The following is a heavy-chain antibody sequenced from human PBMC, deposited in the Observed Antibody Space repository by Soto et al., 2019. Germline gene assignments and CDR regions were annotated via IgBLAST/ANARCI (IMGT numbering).Heavy chain of an antibody. Sequence: QVQLVESGGGVVQPGRSLRLSCAASGFTFSTFAMHWVRQAPGKGLEWVAVISNDGTNKDYADSVKGRFTISRDNFKNTLYLQMNSLRAEETAVYYCARVGESSSWYVPHFDYWGQGTLVTVSS. V-gene: IGHV3-30-3*01. CDR1: GFTFSTFA. J-gene: IGHJ4*02. CDR2: ISNDGTNK. CDR3: ARVGESSSWYVPHFDY. D-gene: IGHD6-13*01.